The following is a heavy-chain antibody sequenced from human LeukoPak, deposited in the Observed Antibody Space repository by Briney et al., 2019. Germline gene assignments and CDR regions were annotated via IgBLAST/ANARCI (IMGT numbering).Heavy chain of an antibody. Sequence: GGSLRLSCAASGFTFSSYGMHWVRQAPGKGLEWVAVIWYDGSNKYYADSVKGRFTISRDNSKNTLYLQMNSLRAEDTAVYYCARAQRGALWFGELPAHYYGMDVWGQGTTVTVSS. J-gene: IGHJ6*02. CDR2: IWYDGSNK. V-gene: IGHV3-33*01. CDR3: ARAQRGALWFGELPAHYYGMDV. CDR1: GFTFSSYG. D-gene: IGHD3-10*01.